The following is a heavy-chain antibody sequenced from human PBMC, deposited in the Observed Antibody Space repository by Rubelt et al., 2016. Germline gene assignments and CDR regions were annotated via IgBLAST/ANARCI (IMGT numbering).Heavy chain of an antibody. CDR2: ISYDGSNK. J-gene: IGHJ4*02. D-gene: IGHD3-10*01. CDR1: GFTFSNYA. CDR3: AKDQGWDSGRGVAF. V-gene: IGHV3-30*14. Sequence: GQPGRSLRLSCAASGFTFSNYAMHWVRQVPGKGLEWVTVISYDGSNKYYADSVKGRFTISRDNSKNTLYLQMNSLRVEDTAVYYCAKDQGWDSGRGVAFWGQGTLVTVSS.